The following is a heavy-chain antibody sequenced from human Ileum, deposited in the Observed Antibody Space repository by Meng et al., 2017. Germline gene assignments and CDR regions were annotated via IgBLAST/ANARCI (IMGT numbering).Heavy chain of an antibody. V-gene: IGHV4-4*02. D-gene: IGHD1-7*01. CDR3: ASLRYNWNYSADY. J-gene: IGHJ4*02. Sequence: QRQVAGQGLVKPSGTLSLNCAVYVCFSSRSNGWSWVGQHPGKGLEWIGEIYHSGSTNYNPSLKSRVTISVDKSKNQFSLKLSSVTAADTAVYYCASLRYNWNYSADYWGQGTLVTVSS. CDR1: VCFSSRSNG. CDR2: IYHSGST.